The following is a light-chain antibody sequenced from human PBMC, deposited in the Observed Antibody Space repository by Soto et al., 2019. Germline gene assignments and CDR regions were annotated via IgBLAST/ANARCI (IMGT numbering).Light chain of an antibody. Sequence: EIVLTQSPATLSLSPGERATLSCRASQSVSSYLAWYQQKPGQAPRLLMYEASNRATGIPARFSGGGSGTDFTLTISSXEREDFAVYHCQQRSDWLWTFGQGTKVDTK. CDR2: EAS. CDR3: QQRSDWLWT. V-gene: IGKV3-11*01. J-gene: IGKJ1*01. CDR1: QSVSSY.